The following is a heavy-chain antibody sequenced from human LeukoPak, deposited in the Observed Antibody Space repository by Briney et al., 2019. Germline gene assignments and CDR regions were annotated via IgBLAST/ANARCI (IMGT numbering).Heavy chain of an antibody. Sequence: GGSLRLSCAASGFTFSSYWVNWVRQAPGRGPEWVAHIKQDGSEKYYLDSVKGRFTISRDNAKNSLYLQMSSLRAEDTAVYYCAREDGYCSGGNCYSYFDSWGQGTLVTVSS. V-gene: IGHV3-7*03. J-gene: IGHJ4*02. CDR3: AREDGYCSGGNCYSYFDS. CDR2: IKQDGSEK. D-gene: IGHD2-15*01. CDR1: GFTFSSYW.